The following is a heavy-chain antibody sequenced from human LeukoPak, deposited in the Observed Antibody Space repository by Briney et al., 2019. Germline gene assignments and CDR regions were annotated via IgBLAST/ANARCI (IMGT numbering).Heavy chain of an antibody. CDR2: ITYDGSSE. CDR3: AKRGDGGHKSLEY. D-gene: IGHD3-16*01. V-gene: IGHV3-30*18. Sequence: PGTSLRLPCAASGFTFSNYGMHWVRQAPGKGLEWVATITYDGSSEYYADSVKDRFTVSRDNSKNTLYLQMGSLKTEDTAVYYCAKRGDGGHKSLEYWGQGTLVIVSS. CDR1: GFTFSNYG. J-gene: IGHJ4*02.